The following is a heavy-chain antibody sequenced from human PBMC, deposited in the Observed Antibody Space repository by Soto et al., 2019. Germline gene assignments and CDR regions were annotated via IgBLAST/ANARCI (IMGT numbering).Heavy chain of an antibody. CDR3: ARRDSGPYPSPFDY. D-gene: IGHD2-15*01. J-gene: IGHJ4*02. CDR2: ISGSGGST. Sequence: PGGSLRLSCAASGFTFSSCAMSWVRQAPGKGLEWVSAISGSGGSTYYADSVKGRFTISRDNAKNSLYLQMNSLRAEDTAVYYCARRDSGPYPSPFDYWGQGTLVTVSS. CDR1: GFTFSSCA. V-gene: IGHV3-23*01.